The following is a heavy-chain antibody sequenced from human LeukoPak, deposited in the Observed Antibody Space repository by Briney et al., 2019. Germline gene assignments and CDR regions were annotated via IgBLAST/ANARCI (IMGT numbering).Heavy chain of an antibody. CDR3: ARDRAAGMEGRDWFDP. J-gene: IGHJ5*02. CDR2: IYTSGST. V-gene: IGHV4-4*07. Sequence: SETLPLTCTVSGGSISSYYWSWIREPAGKGLEWSGRIYTSGSTNYNPSLKSRVTMSVDTSKNQFSLKLSSVTAADTAVYYCARDRAAGMEGRDWFDPWGQGTLVTVSS. CDR1: GGSISSYY. D-gene: IGHD6-13*01.